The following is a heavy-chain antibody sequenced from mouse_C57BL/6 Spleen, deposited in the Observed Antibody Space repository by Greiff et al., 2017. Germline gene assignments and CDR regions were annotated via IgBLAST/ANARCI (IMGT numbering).Heavy chain of an antibody. CDR2: IHPSDSDT. Sequence: QVHVKQPGAELVKPGASVKVSCKASGYTFTSYWMHWVKQRPGQGLEWIGRIHPSDSDTNYNQKFKGKATLTVDKSSSTAYMQLSSLTSEDSAVYYCAIRSSGYGFAYWGQGTLVTVSA. J-gene: IGHJ3*01. D-gene: IGHD3-2*02. CDR3: AIRSSGYGFAY. V-gene: IGHV1-74*01. CDR1: GYTFTSYW.